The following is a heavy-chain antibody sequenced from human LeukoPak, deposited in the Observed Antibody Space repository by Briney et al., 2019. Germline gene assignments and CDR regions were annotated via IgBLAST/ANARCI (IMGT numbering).Heavy chain of an antibody. Sequence: RGGSLRLFCAASGFTFSRYGMHWVRHAPGEGLEGVAFIRYDGSNKYYADSVKGRFTISRDNSKNTLYLQMNSLRAEDTAVYYCAKDAYYDSSGYYLGLDYWGQGTLVTVSS. CDR1: GFTFSRYG. V-gene: IGHV3-30*02. CDR3: AKDAYYDSSGYYLGLDY. CDR2: IRYDGSNK. J-gene: IGHJ4*02. D-gene: IGHD3-22*01.